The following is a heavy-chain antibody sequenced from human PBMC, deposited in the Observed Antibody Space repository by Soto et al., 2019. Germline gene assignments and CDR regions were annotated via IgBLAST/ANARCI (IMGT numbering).Heavy chain of an antibody. CDR2: IYYSGST. V-gene: IGHV4-39*01. D-gene: IGHD4-17*01. CDR3: ARMGDYGAGGGDY. Sequence: PSETLSPTSTLSGSTIRISSYYRGWIRQPPGKGLEWIGSIYYSGSTYYNPSLESRVTISVDTSKNQFSLKLSSVTAADTAVYYCARMGDYGAGGGDYWGQGTLVTVS. CDR1: GSTIRISSYY. J-gene: IGHJ4*02.